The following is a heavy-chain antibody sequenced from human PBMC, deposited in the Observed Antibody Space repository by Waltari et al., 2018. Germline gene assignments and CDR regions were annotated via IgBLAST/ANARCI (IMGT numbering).Heavy chain of an antibody. J-gene: IGHJ4*02. V-gene: IGHV1-69*01. CDR3: ARGRLPRTYYFDY. D-gene: IGHD3-16*01. Sequence: QVQLVQSGAEVKKPGSSVKVSCKASGGTFSSYAISWVRQATGQGLEWMGGIIPSLGPANYAQKFQGRVTITADESTSTAYMELSSLRSEDTAVYYCARGRLPRTYYFDYWGQGTLVTVSS. CDR2: IIPSLGPA. CDR1: GGTFSSYA.